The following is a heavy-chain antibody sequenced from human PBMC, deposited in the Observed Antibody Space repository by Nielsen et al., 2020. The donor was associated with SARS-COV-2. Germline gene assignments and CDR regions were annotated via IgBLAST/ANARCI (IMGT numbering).Heavy chain of an antibody. D-gene: IGHD1-14*01. Sequence: GESLKSSCAAPGFTFRSYSMHWVRQAPGKGLEWVAVIWYDGSNKYYADSVKGRFTISRDNSKNTLYLQMNSLRAEDTAVYYCARDNPGNDYYGMDVWGQGTTVTVSS. CDR1: GFTFRSYS. CDR2: IWYDGSNK. J-gene: IGHJ6*02. CDR3: ARDNPGNDYYGMDV. V-gene: IGHV3-33*08.